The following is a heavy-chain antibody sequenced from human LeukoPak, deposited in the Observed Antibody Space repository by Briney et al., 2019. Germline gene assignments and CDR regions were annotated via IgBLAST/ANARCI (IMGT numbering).Heavy chain of an antibody. V-gene: IGHV4-34*01. CDR3: ARGGGWLQSLGAFDI. Sequence: SETLSLTCAVYGGSFSGYYWSWIRQPPGKGLEWLGEINHSGSTNYNPSLKSRVTISVDTSKNQFSLKLSSVTAADTAVYYCARGGGWLQSLGAFDIWGQGTMVTVSS. J-gene: IGHJ3*02. D-gene: IGHD5-24*01. CDR2: INHSGST. CDR1: GGSFSGYY.